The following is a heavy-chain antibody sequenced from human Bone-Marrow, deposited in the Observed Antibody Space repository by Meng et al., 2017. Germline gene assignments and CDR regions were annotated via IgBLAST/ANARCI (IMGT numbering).Heavy chain of an antibody. CDR2: IYYSGST. CDR1: GGSISSSSYY. J-gene: IGHJ4*02. V-gene: IGHV4-39*07. D-gene: IGHD1-1*01. Sequence: LQLQESGPGLVKPSEPLSLTCTVSGGSISSSSYYWGWIRQPPGKGLEWIGSIYYSGSTYYNPSLKSRVTISVDTSKNQFSLKLSSVTAADTAVYYCAREPLDNALVWGQGTLVTVSS. CDR3: AREPLDNALV.